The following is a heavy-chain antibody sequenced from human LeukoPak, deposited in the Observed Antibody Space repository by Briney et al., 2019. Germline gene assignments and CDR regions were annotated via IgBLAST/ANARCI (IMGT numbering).Heavy chain of an antibody. D-gene: IGHD1-26*01. CDR2: ISSSSSYI. CDR3: ARAVGATRGGYFDY. CDR1: GFTFSSYG. J-gene: IGHJ4*02. Sequence: GGSLRLSCAASGFTFSSYGMSWVRQAPGKGLEWVSSISSSSSYIYYADSVKGRFTISRDNAKNSLYLQMNSLRAEDTAVYYCARAVGATRGGYFDYWGQGTLVTVSS. V-gene: IGHV3-21*01.